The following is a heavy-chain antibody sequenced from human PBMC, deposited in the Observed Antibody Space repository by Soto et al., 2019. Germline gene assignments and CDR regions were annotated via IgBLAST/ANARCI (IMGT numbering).Heavy chain of an antibody. CDR3: HYYYGMDV. CDR1: GGSISSSSYY. J-gene: IGHJ6*02. Sequence: NPSETLSLTCTVSGGSISSSSYYWGWIRQPPGKGLEWIGSIYYSGSTYYNPSLKSRVTISVDTSKNQFSLKLSSVTAADTAVYYCHYYYGMDVWGQGTTVTVSS. CDR2: IYYSGST. V-gene: IGHV4-39*01.